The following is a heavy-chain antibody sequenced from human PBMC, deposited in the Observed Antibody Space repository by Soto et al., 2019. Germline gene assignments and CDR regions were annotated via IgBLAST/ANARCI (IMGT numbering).Heavy chain of an antibody. V-gene: IGHV1-69*01. CDR3: ARGWGYDSNDYYYAY. Sequence: QVQLVQSGAEVRKPGSSVKVSCKASGGTFSRHAISWVRQAPGQGLEGMGGIIPIFGTANHAQKFQGRVTIIADESTSTGYMELSSLRSEDTAMYYCARGWGYDSNDYYYAYWGQGTLVIVSS. CDR2: IIPIFGTA. J-gene: IGHJ4*02. D-gene: IGHD3-22*01. CDR1: GGTFSRHA.